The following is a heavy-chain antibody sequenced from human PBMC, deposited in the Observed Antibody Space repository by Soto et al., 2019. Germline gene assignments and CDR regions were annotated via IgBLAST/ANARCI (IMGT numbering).Heavy chain of an antibody. CDR3: ARHRVAAAGSRSWFDP. J-gene: IGHJ5*02. Sequence: SETLSLTCTVSGGSISSSSYYWGWIRQPPGKGLEWIGSIYYSGSTYYNPSLKSRVTISVDTSKNQFSLKLSSVTAADTAVYYCARHRVAAAGSRSWFDPWGQGTLVTVSS. CDR2: IYYSGST. CDR1: GGSISSSSYY. D-gene: IGHD6-13*01. V-gene: IGHV4-39*01.